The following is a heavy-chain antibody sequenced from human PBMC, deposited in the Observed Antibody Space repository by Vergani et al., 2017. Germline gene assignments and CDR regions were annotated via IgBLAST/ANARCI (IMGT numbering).Heavy chain of an antibody. V-gene: IGHV5-51*01. CDR3: ARHNELRFLEWLVKDYFDY. Sequence: EVQLVQSGAEVKKPGESLKISCKGSGYSFTSYWIGWVRQMPGKGLEWMGIIYPGDSDTRYSPSFQGQVTISADKSISTAYLQWSSLKASDTAMYYCARHNELRFLEWLVKDYFDYWGQGTLVTVSS. CDR2: IYPGDSDT. CDR1: GYSFTSYW. D-gene: IGHD3-3*01. J-gene: IGHJ4*02.